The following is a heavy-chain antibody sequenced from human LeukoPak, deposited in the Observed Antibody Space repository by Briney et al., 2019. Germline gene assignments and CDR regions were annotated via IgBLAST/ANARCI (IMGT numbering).Heavy chain of an antibody. Sequence: PGGSLRLSCAASGFTFDDYGMSWVRQAPGKGLEWGSGINWHGGSTGYADSVKGRFTISRDNAKNSLYLQMNSLRAEDTAVYYCAELGITMIGGVWGKGTRSPSPQ. CDR2: INWHGGST. CDR1: GFTFDDYG. D-gene: IGHD3-10*02. V-gene: IGHV3-20*04. CDR3: AELGITMIGGV. J-gene: IGHJ6*01.